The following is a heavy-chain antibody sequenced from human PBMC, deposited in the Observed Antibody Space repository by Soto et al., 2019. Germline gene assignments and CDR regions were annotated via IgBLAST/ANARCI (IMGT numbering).Heavy chain of an antibody. V-gene: IGHV3-21*01. CDR3: ARDFTSRITIFGVVTHGYYGMDV. D-gene: IGHD3-3*01. Sequence: GGSLRLSCAASGFTFSSYSMNWVRQAPGKGLEWVSSISSSSSYIYYADSVKGRFTISRDNAKNSLYLQMNSLRAEDTAVYYCARDFTSRITIFGVVTHGYYGMDVWGQGTTVTVSS. CDR2: ISSSSSYI. CDR1: GFTFSSYS. J-gene: IGHJ6*02.